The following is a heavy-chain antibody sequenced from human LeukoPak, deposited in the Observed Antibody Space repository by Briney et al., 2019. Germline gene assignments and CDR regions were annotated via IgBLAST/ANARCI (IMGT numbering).Heavy chain of an antibody. CDR1: GYTFTSYG. CDR2: ISAYNGNT. CDR3: ARVWLWGSLTGQYYFDY. J-gene: IGHJ4*02. V-gene: IGHV1-18*01. Sequence: ASVKVSCKASGYTFTSYGISWVRQAPGQGLEWMGWISAYNGNTNYAQKLQGRVTMTTDTSTSTAYMELRSLRSDDTAVYYCARVWLWGSLTGQYYFDYWGQGTLVTVSS. D-gene: IGHD3-9*01.